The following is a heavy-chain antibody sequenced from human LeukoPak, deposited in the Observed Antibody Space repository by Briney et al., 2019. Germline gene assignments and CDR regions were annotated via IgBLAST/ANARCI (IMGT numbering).Heavy chain of an antibody. J-gene: IGHJ4*02. D-gene: IGHD4-17*01. V-gene: IGHV3-53*01. CDR2: IYAGGNT. CDR1: GFSVSSHY. CDR3: ATATVTAPDY. Sequence: GGSLRLSCAASGFSVSSHYMSWVRQAPGKGLEWVSIIYAGGNTYYADSVKGRFTISRDNSKNTLFLQMNSLRAEDTVIYYCATATVTAPDYWGQGTLVSVSS.